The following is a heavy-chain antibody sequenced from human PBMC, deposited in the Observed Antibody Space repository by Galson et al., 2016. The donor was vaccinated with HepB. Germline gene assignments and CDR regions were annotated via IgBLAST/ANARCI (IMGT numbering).Heavy chain of an antibody. V-gene: IGHV3-23*01. CDR2: ISGSGGST. D-gene: IGHD2-15*01. CDR1: GFTFSSYA. Sequence: SLRLSCAASGFTFSSYAMSWVRQAPGKGLEWVSAISGSGGSTYYADSVKGRFTISRGNSKNTLYLQMNSLRAEDTAVYYCAKDIVVVVAATLDYWGQGTLVTVSS. J-gene: IGHJ4*02. CDR3: AKDIVVVVAATLDY.